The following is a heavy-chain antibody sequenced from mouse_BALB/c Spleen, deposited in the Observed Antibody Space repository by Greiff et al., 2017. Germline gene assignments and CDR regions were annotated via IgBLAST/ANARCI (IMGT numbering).Heavy chain of an antibody. J-gene: IGHJ1*01. D-gene: IGHD2-14*01. CDR3: SRGNGTRYVDG. CDR1: GFTFSSYA. Sequence: DVLLVESGGGLVKPGGSLKLSCAASGFTFSSYAMSWVRQSPEQRLEWVAEISSGGSYTYYPDTVTGRVTLSRDNAKNTLYLEMSSLMSEDTAMDYCSRGNGTRYVDGWGEGTTVTVSS. CDR2: ISSGGSYT. V-gene: IGHV5-9-4*01.